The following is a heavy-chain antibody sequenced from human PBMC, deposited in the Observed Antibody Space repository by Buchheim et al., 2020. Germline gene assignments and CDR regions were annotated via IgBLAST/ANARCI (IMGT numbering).Heavy chain of an antibody. Sequence: QVQLQQWGAGLLKPSETLSLTCAVYGGSFSGYYWSWIRQPPGKGLEWIGEINHSGSTNYNPCLKSRVTISVDTSKNKFSLKLSSVTAADTAVYYCARTSGYWPYYYYGMDVWGQGTT. V-gene: IGHV4-34*01. CDR1: GGSFSGYY. CDR3: ARTSGYWPYYYYGMDV. D-gene: IGHD3-22*01. CDR2: INHSGST. J-gene: IGHJ6*02.